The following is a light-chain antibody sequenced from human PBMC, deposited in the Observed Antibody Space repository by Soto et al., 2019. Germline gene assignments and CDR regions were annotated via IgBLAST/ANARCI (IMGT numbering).Light chain of an antibody. V-gene: IGKV3D-15*01. CDR1: QSISNN. CDR2: GAS. J-gene: IGKJ5*01. Sequence: ETLMTQSPTHLVLSPGETSHLPFRARQSISNNLAWYQQKLGQAPRLLIYGASTRATGIPARFSGSGSGTEFTLTISSLQSEDFAVYYCQQYHNWPPITFGQGTRLEIK. CDR3: QQYHNWPPIT.